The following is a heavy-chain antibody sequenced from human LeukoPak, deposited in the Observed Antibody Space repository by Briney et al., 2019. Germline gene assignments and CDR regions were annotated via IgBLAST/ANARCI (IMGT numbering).Heavy chain of an antibody. J-gene: IGHJ4*02. CDR1: GFTFSSYA. CDR2: ISGSGGST. D-gene: IGHD3-22*01. CDR3: AKDLTTSDPYYYDSSGSGH. V-gene: IGHV3-23*01. Sequence: GGSLRLSCAASGFTFSSYAMSWVRQAPGKGLEWVSAISGSGGSTYYADSVKGRFTISRDNSKNTLYLQMNSLRAEDTAVYYCAKDLTTSDPYYYDSSGSGHWGQGTLVTVSS.